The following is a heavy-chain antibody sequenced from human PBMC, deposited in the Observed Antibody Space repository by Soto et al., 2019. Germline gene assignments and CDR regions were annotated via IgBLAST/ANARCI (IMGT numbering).Heavy chain of an antibody. J-gene: IGHJ3*02. D-gene: IGHD3-22*01. CDR1: GGTFSSYA. V-gene: IGHV1-69*01. Sequence: QVQLVQSGAEVKKPGSSVKVSCKASGGTFSSYAISWVRQAPGQGLEWMGGIIPIFGTANYAQKFQGRVTITADESTSTAYMELSSLRSEDTAVYYCVRARTYYYDSSGYDDAFDIWGQGTMVTVSS. CDR2: IIPIFGTA. CDR3: VRARTYYYDSSGYDDAFDI.